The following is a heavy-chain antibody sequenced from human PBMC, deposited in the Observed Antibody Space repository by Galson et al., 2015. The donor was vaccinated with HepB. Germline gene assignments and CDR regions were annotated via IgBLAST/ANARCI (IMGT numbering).Heavy chain of an antibody. Sequence: SLRLSCAASGFTFSSYAMRWVRQAPGKGPEWVSGISASGGSTYYADSVKGRFTISRDNSKNTLYLQMNSLRAEDTAVYYCAKDRNYYGSGSPAWFDPWGQGTLATVSS. D-gene: IGHD3-10*01. J-gene: IGHJ5*02. CDR3: AKDRNYYGSGSPAWFDP. CDR2: ISASGGST. CDR1: GFTFSSYA. V-gene: IGHV3-23*01.